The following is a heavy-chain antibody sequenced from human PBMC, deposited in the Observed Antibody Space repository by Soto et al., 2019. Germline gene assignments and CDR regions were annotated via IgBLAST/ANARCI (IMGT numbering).Heavy chain of an antibody. CDR2: IFHTGTT. CDR3: PREPRSSWLDD. J-gene: IGHJ4*02. D-gene: IGHD3-3*01. V-gene: IGHV4-38-2*02. CDR1: GDSIISIYH. Sequence: SETLCVTCTVSGDSIISIYHWAWIRQPPGRSLEWIASIFHTGTTYYTPSLKSRVTISVDTSKNQFSLRLSSVAAADSAVYYCPREPRSSWLDDWGQGTLVTVS.